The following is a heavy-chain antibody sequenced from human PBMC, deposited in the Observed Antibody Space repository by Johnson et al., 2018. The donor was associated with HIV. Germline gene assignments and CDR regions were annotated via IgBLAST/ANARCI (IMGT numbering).Heavy chain of an antibody. CDR2: ISSNGGST. D-gene: IGHD2-21*02. J-gene: IGHJ3*02. V-gene: IGHV3-64*04. CDR1: GFSLSTYA. Sequence: QVQLVESGGGLVQPGGSLRLSCRASGFSLSTYAMHWVRQAPGKGLEHVSGISSNGGSTEYVNSVKGRFTISRDDSKNTLYLQMNSLKTEDTAVYYCTTGRLLAAFDIWGQGTMVTVSS. CDR3: TTGRLLAAFDI.